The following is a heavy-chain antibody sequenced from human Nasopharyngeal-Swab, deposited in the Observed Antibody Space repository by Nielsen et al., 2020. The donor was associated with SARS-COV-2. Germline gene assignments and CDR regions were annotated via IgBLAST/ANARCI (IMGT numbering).Heavy chain of an antibody. D-gene: IGHD1-26*01. V-gene: IGHV3-74*01. CDR3: TRAGYSGSYGGFDS. Sequence: GESLKISCAASGFTFNSYWMHWVRQAPGKGLVWVSRINTDATSTSYADPVKGRFTIFRDNAKNMVFLQMNSLTAEDTAIYYCTRAGYSGSYGGFDSWGQGTLVSVSS. CDR1: GFTFNSYW. CDR2: INTDATST. J-gene: IGHJ4*02.